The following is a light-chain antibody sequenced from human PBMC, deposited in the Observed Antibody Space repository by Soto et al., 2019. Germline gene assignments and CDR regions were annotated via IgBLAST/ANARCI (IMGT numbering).Light chain of an antibody. CDR1: QSISSY. CDR3: QQGYRTPWT. Sequence: EIPMTQSPSSLSASVGDRVTLTCRASQSISSYLHWYQQRPGKAPKLLIYAASNLQRGVPSRFSASGSGTDFSLTLNSLQPEDFATYYCQQGYRTPWTFGQGTKVEIK. CDR2: AAS. V-gene: IGKV1-39*01. J-gene: IGKJ1*01.